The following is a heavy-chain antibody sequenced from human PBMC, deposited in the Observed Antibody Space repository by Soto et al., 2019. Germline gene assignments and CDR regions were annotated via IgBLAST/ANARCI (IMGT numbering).Heavy chain of an antibody. CDR1: GGSVSSGHYY. CDR2: IHNTGNT. J-gene: IGHJ5*02. V-gene: IGHV4-61*01. CDR3: ARGSFPNWFDP. Sequence: QVQVQESGPGLVKPSETLSLTCNVSGGSVSSGHYYWSWIRQPPGKGLEWMGYIHNTGNTNYNPSLKSRVTISRDTSKNQFSLRLTSVTAADTAVYFCARGSFPNWFDPWGQGTLVTVSS.